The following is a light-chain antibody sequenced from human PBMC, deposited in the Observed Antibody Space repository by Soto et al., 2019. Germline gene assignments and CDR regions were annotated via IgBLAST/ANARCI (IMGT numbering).Light chain of an antibody. Sequence: EKVMTQSPGTLSLSPGERATLSCRASQIVSSTYLAWFQQKPGQAPRLLIYDASTRATGIPGRFSGSGSGTDFTLTISGLEPEDFALYYCQQYGVTPPNTFGGGTKVDIK. CDR3: QQYGVTPPNT. CDR1: QIVSSTY. CDR2: DAS. J-gene: IGKJ4*01. V-gene: IGKV3-20*01.